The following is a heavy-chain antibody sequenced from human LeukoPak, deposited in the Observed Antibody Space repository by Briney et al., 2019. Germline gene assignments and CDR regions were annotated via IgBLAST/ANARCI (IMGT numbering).Heavy chain of an antibody. CDR2: INSDGSST. CDR1: GFTFSSYW. CDR3: ARGEDTYYYDSSGLGIDY. Sequence: GGSLRLSCAASGFTFSSYWMHWVRQAPGKGLVWVSRINSDGSSTSYADSVKGRFTISRDNAKNTLYLQMNSLRAEDTAMYYCARGEDTYYYDSSGLGIDYWGQGTLVTVSS. J-gene: IGHJ4*02. V-gene: IGHV3-74*01. D-gene: IGHD3-22*01.